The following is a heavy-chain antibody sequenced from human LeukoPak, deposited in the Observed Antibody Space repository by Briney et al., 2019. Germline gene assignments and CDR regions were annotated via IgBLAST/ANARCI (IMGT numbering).Heavy chain of an antibody. CDR3: ARGSVGRTYCGVDCYSPIDY. CDR2: IHYSGST. V-gene: IGHV4-59*01. Sequence: AETLARNCTVAGFSITSSEWSWIRQPPGKGLEWIGLIHYSGSTTYNPSLKSRVTMSVDTSKNQFSLQLRSVTAADTALYYCARGSVGRTYCGVDCYSPIDYWGQGTLVTVSS. D-gene: IGHD2-21*01. CDR1: GFSITSSE. J-gene: IGHJ4*02.